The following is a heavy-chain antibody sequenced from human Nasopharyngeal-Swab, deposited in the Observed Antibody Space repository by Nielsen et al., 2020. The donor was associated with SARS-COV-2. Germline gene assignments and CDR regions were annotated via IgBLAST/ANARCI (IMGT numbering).Heavy chain of an antibody. CDR3: TRTHSASYMDV. CDR1: GFTFSRFD. CDR2: IGTAGDT. J-gene: IGHJ6*03. Sequence: GGSLRLSCAASGFTFSRFDMHWVRQVMGNGLEWVSAIGTAGDTYYPRSMKGRFTISRGDAENILYLQMNSLRAEDTAVYYCTRTHSASYMDVWGKGTTVTVSS. V-gene: IGHV3-13*01.